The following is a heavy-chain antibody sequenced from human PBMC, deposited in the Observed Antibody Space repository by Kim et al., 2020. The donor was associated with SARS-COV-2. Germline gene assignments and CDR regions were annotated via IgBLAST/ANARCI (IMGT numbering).Heavy chain of an antibody. V-gene: IGHV4-39*01. CDR2: VHYSGGT. CDR3: ARHDLFSPNGGSCHFDY. D-gene: IGHD2-15*01. J-gene: IGHJ4*02. Sequence: SETLSLTCTVSGGSISSFSSYWGWIRQPPGKGLEWIGSVHYSGGTYYNPSLKSRVTISIATSKNQFSLKLTSVTAADTAVYYCARHDLFSPNGGSCHFDYWGQGTLVTVSS. CDR1: GGSISSFSSY.